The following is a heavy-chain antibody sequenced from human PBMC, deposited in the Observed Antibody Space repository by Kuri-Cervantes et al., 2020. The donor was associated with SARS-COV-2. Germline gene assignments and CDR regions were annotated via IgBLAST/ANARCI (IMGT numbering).Heavy chain of an antibody. V-gene: IGHV3-47*02. D-gene: IGHD5-18*01. J-gene: IGHJ4*02. CDR1: GFAFSSYV. Sequence: GESLKISCAASGFAFSSYVLHWVRRAPGKGPEWVSAIGTGGDKYYADSVKGRFTISRDNSKNTLYLQMNSLRAEDTAVYYCAKDQGDSYGISYFDYWGQGTLVTVSS. CDR2: IGTGGDK. CDR3: AKDQGDSYGISYFDY.